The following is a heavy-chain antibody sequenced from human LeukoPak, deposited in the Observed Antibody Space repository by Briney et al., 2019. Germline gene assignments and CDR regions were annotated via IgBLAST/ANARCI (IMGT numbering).Heavy chain of an antibody. CDR2: MSHSGST. D-gene: IGHD1-7*01. CDR1: GDSTNSGYY. J-gene: IGHJ3*02. Sequence: SETLSLTCTISGDSTNSGYYGGWIRQPPGKGLEWIGSMSHSGSTYYNPSLKSRVTISVDTSKNQFSLKLSSVTAADTAVYYCARAPRDPANFDDAFDIWGQGTMVTVSS. CDR3: ARAPRDPANFDDAFDI. V-gene: IGHV4-38-2*02.